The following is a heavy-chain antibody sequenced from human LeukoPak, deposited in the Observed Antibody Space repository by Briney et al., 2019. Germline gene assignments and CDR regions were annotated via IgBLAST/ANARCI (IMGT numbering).Heavy chain of an antibody. V-gene: IGHV3-74*01. CDR1: GFTFSKYW. CDR3: ATKQWLAPPPDS. J-gene: IGHJ4*02. D-gene: IGHD6-19*01. CDR2: INTDGTVT. Sequence: GGSLRLSCEASGFTFSKYWRLWIRQAPGKGLESISRINTDGTVTTYADSVKGHFTVSIDNADHTMSLQINSVRDDDTAVYYCATKQWLAPPPDSWGQGNPVTVSS.